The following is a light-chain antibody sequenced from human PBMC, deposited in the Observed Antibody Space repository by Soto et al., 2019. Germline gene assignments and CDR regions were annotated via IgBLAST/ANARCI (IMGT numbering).Light chain of an antibody. V-gene: IGKV1-5*03. CDR2: QAS. Sequence: DIQITQSPSTLSASAGDRVTITCRASQSVYNTLAWYQQKPGKAPKLLIYQASSLETGVPSRFSGSGSGTEFTLTISXLQPDDFATHYCQQYNTYSTFGQGTKVDIK. CDR3: QQYNTYST. CDR1: QSVYNT. J-gene: IGKJ1*01.